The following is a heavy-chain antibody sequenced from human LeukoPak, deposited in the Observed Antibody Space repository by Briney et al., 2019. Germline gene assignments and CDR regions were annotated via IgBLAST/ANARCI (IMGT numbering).Heavy chain of an antibody. CDR3: SRGFDDFWSGFDP. CDR1: GFSVSTNT. J-gene: IGHJ5*02. Sequence: GGSLRLSCAASGFSVSTNTMIWVRQAPGEGLEWVSVIDSGDSTYYADAVKGRINVSRDTSKNTVYLQMNSLRAEDTAVYFCSRGFDDFWSGFDPWGQGTLVTVSS. V-gene: IGHV3-66*01. CDR2: IDSGDST. D-gene: IGHD3-3*01.